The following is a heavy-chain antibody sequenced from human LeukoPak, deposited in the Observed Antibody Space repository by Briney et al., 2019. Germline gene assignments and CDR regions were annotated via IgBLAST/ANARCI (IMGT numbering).Heavy chain of an antibody. CDR2: VTGSGTST. D-gene: IGHD3-10*01. V-gene: IGHV3-23*01. J-gene: IGHJ4*02. CDR3: VKRRGADRGHFDY. CDR1: GFTFNSYA. Sequence: PGGSLRLSCAASGFTFNSYAMGWVRQAPGKGLEWVSAVTGSGTSTNYADSLKGRFSISRDNFKYTIYLHMSSLRAEDTAIYYCVKRRGADRGHFDYWGQGALVTVSS.